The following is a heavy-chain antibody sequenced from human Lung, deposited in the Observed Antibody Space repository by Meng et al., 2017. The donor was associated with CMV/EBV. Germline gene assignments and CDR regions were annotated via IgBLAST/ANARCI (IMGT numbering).Heavy chain of an antibody. D-gene: IGHD3-16*01. CDR1: GYSFTDYH. V-gene: IGHV1-2*02. J-gene: IGHJ2*01. CDR2: MNPKSGGA. CDR3: AREGLVGDLRYFDL. Sequence: QVQVVQSGGEVKKPGASVKVSCKGSGYSFTDYHSHWVRQAPGQGLEWMGWMNPKSGGANYAQKFQGRVTMTRDTSISTAYMELSRLRSDDTAVYYCAREGLVGDLRYFDLWGRGTLVTVSS.